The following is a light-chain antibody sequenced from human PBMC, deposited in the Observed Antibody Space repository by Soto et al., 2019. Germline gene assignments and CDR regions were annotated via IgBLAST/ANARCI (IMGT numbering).Light chain of an antibody. Sequence: QSVLTQSLSASGSPGQSVTISCTGTSSDVGNYNYVSWYQQHPGKAPKLMIYEVSKRPSGVPDRFSGSKSGNTASLTVSGLQVEDEADYYCSSYAGSNIWVFGGGTKVTVL. CDR1: SSDVGNYNY. CDR3: SSYAGSNIWV. CDR2: EVS. V-gene: IGLV2-8*01. J-gene: IGLJ3*02.